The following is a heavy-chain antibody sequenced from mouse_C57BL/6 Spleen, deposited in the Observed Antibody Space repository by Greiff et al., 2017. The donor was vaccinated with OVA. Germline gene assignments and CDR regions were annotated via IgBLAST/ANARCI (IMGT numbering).Heavy chain of an antibody. D-gene: IGHD1-1*01. V-gene: IGHV1-7*01. J-gene: IGHJ2*01. CDR1: GYTFTSYW. CDR2: INPSSGYT. CDR3: AITTVVAYYFDY. Sequence: QVQLQQSGAELAKPGASVKLSCKASGYTFTSYWMHWVKQRPGQGLEWIGYINPSSGYTKYNQKFQDKATLTADKSSSTAYMQLSSLTYEDSAVYYCAITTVVAYYFDYWGQGTTLTVSS.